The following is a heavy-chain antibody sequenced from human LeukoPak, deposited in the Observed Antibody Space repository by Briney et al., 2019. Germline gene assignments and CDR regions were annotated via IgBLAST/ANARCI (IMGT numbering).Heavy chain of an antibody. CDR3: ARGTSTAYFQLYFAS. Sequence: PGGSLRLSCAASEFPVSSNYMTWVRQAPGKGLEWVSVIYSGGSTYYADSVKGRCTISSDDSKNTLYLQMNSLRGEDTAVYYCARGTSTAYFQLYFASWGQGTLVTVSS. CDR1: EFPVSSNY. CDR2: IYSGGST. V-gene: IGHV3-53*01. D-gene: IGHD3-9*01. J-gene: IGHJ4*02.